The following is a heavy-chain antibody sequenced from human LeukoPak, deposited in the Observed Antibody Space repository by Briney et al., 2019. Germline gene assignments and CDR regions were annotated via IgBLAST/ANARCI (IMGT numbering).Heavy chain of an antibody. J-gene: IGHJ6*03. D-gene: IGHD4/OR15-4a*01. CDR1: GGSISSSSYY. Sequence: SETLSLTCTVSGGSISSSSYYWGWIRQSPGKGLEWIGSFYYSGSTYYNPSLKSRVTISGDTTKNQFSLKLSSVTASDTAVYYCARLVPVYFYYYMDVWGKGTTVTVSS. V-gene: IGHV4-39*01. CDR2: FYYSGST. CDR3: ARLVPVYFYYYMDV.